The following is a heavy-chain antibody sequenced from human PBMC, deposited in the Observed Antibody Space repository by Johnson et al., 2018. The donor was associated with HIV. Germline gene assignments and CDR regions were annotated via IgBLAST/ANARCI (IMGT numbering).Heavy chain of an antibody. Sequence: QMLLVESGGGVVQPGRSLRLSCAASGFTFSDYYMSWIRQAPGKGLEWVSYISSSGSTGYADSVKGRFTISRDNAKNSLYLQMNSLRDEDTALYYCARAVRVGATPNSAFDFGGPGTMVTVSS. CDR1: GFTFSDYY. D-gene: IGHD1-26*01. J-gene: IGHJ3*01. V-gene: IGHV3-11*01. CDR3: ARAVRVGATPNSAFDF. CDR2: ISSSGST.